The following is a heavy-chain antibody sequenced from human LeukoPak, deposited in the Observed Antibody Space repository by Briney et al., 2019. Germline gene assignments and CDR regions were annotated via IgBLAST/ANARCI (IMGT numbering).Heavy chain of an antibody. CDR1: GGSISSSSYY. CDR2: IYYSGST. CDR3: ARDRGGYTYSHDY. V-gene: IGHV4-39*07. J-gene: IGHJ4*02. D-gene: IGHD5-18*01. Sequence: SETLSLTCTVSGGSISSSSYYWGWIRQPPGKGLEWIGSIYYSGSTYYNPSLKSRVTISVDTSKNQFSLKLSSVTAADTAVYYCARDRGGYTYSHDYWAQEPLVTVPS.